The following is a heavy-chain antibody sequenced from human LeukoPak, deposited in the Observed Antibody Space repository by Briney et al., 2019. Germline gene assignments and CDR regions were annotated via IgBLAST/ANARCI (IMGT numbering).Heavy chain of an antibody. V-gene: IGHV3-74*01. D-gene: IGHD2-2*01. Sequence: GGSLRLSCAASGFTFSSYWMHWVRQAPGKGVVWVSRINSDGSSTSYADSVKGRFTISRDNAKNTLYLQMNSLRAEDTAVYYCARVGWDIVVVWHAFDIWGQGTMVTVSS. CDR3: ARVGWDIVVVWHAFDI. CDR1: GFTFSSYW. CDR2: INSDGSST. J-gene: IGHJ3*02.